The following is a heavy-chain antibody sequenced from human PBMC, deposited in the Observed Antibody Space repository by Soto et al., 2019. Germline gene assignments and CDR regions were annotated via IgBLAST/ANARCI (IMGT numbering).Heavy chain of an antibody. J-gene: IGHJ6*02. CDR3: ARDLYTSSWFSDYYYYGMDV. D-gene: IGHD6-13*01. CDR2: LSGEGDNT. Sequence: QAQLVQSGAEVKKPGASVKVACKASGYTFTSYGISWVRQAPGQGLEWMGWLSGEGDNTTFVQKFQRRFNMTIDTSTSPAFMEMRSLRSDDTAVYYCARDLYTSSWFSDYYYYGMDVWGQGTTVTVSS. V-gene: IGHV1-18*04. CDR1: GYTFTSYG.